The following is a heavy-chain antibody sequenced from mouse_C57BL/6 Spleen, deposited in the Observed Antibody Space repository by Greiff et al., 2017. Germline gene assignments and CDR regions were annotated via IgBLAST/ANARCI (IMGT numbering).Heavy chain of an antibody. CDR3: ARRGFSYYYAMDY. CDR1: GYTFTSYW. V-gene: IGHV1-55*01. CDR2: IYPGSGST. Sequence: QVQLQQPGAELVKPGASVKMSCKASGYTFTSYWITWVKQRPGQGLEWVGDIYPGSGSTNYNEKFKSKATLTVDTSSSPAYMQLSSLTSEDSAVYYCARRGFSYYYAMDYWGQGTSVTVSS. J-gene: IGHJ4*01. D-gene: IGHD3-1*01.